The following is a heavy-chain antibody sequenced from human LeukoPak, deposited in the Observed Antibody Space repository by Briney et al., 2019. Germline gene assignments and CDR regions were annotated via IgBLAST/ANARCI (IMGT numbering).Heavy chain of an antibody. CDR1: RFSVSDYW. J-gene: IGHJ3*01. D-gene: IGHD2-15*01. V-gene: IGHV3-74*01. CDR3: ARETREAGSGDHQTDSFDV. CDR2: INSDGSRP. Sequence: GGSLRLSCAASRFSVSDYWVHWVRQAPGKGLVWVSRINSDGSRPSYADSVKGRFTISRDNAKNTLYLQMNSLRVEDTALYYCARETREAGSGDHQTDSFDVWGQGTMVSVSS.